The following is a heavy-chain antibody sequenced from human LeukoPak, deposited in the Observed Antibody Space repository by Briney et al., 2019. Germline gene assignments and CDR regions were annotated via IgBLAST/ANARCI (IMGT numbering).Heavy chain of an antibody. Sequence: GGSLRLSCAASGFTFSDYAMNWVRQAPGKGLEWVSTISGSGGNTYYAGSVKGRFTISRDNSKNTLYLQMNSLRAEDTAVYYCAKDAPHWGRVFDYWGQGTLVTVSS. CDR3: AKDAPHWGRVFDY. CDR1: GFTFSDYA. V-gene: IGHV3-23*01. CDR2: ISGSGGNT. J-gene: IGHJ4*02. D-gene: IGHD3-16*01.